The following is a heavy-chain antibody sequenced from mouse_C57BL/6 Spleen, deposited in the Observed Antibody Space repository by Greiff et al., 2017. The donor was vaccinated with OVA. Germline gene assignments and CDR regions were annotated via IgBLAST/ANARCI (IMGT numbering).Heavy chain of an antibody. D-gene: IGHD2-1*01. CDR1: GYAFSSSW. Sequence: VQLQQSGPELVKPGASVKISCKASGYAFSSSWMSWVKQRPGKGLEWIGRIYPGDGDTNYNGKFKGKATLTADKSSSTAYMQLSSLTSEDSAVYFCATDGVYYGNTWFAYGGQGTLVTVSA. CDR3: ATDGVYYGNTWFAY. V-gene: IGHV1-82*01. CDR2: IYPGDGDT. J-gene: IGHJ3*01.